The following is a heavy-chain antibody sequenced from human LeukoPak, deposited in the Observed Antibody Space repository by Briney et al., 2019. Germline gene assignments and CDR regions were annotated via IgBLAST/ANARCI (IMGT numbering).Heavy chain of an antibody. CDR2: INHSGST. J-gene: IGHJ6*03. Sequence: SETLSLTCAVYGGSFSGYYWSWIRQPPGKGLEWIGEINHSGSTNYNPSLKSRVTISVDTSKNQFSLKLSSVTAADTAVYYCARVHTGEGYYYYYMDVWGKGTTVTVSS. V-gene: IGHV4-34*01. CDR3: ARVHTGEGYYYYYMDV. CDR1: GGSFSGYY. D-gene: IGHD3-10*01.